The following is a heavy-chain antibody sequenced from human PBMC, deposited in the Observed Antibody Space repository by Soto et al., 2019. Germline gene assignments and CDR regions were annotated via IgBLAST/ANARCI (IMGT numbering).Heavy chain of an antibody. V-gene: IGHV1-18*01. CDR2: ISAYNGNT. CDR1: GYTFTSYG. D-gene: IGHD2-2*03. Sequence: ASVKVSCKASGYTFTSYGISWVRQAPGQGLEWMGWISAYNGNTNYAQKLQGRVTMTTDTSTSTAYMELRSLRSDDTAVYYCARDGMDIVVVPAAMLGDDRFHYWGQAILVSVSS. J-gene: IGHJ4*02. CDR3: ARDGMDIVVVPAAMLGDDRFHY.